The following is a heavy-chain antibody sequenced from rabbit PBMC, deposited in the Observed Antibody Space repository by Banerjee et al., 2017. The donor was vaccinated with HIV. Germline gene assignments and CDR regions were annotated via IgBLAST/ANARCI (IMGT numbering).Heavy chain of an antibody. CDR3: ARNDAGSSYVGDL. CDR1: GFSFNNNYY. D-gene: IGHD8-1*01. V-gene: IGHV1S40*01. CDR2: IDPIFGST. Sequence: QSLEESGGDLVKPGASLTLTCTASGFSFNNNYYMCWVRQAPGKGLEWIGYIDPIFGSTYYANWVNGRFTISSDNAQNTVDLQMNSLTAADTATYFCARNDAGSSYVGDLWGPGTLVTVS. J-gene: IGHJ4*01.